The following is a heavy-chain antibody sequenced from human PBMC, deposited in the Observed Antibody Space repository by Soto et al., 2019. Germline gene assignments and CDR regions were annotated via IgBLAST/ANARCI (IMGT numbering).Heavy chain of an antibody. CDR1: GFTFDDYA. V-gene: IGHV3-9*01. J-gene: IGHJ6*02. Sequence: EVQLVESGGGLVQPGRSLRLSCAASGFTFDDYAMHWVRQAPGKGLEWVSGISWNSGTIVYADSLKGRFTISRDNAKNSLYLQMNSLRGEDTALYYCAKDMRGGSSSSRYYYGLDVWGQGTTVTVSS. D-gene: IGHD6-13*01. CDR3: AKDMRGGSSSSRYYYGLDV. CDR2: ISWNSGTI.